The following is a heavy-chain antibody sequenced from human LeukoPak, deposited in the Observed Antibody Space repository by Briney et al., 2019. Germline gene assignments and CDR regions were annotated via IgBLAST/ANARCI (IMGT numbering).Heavy chain of an antibody. Sequence: SVKVSCKASGGTFSSYAISWVRQAPGQGLEWMGRIIPILGIANYAQKFQGRVTMTEDTSTDTAYMELSSLRSEDTAVYYCATRHFYHWGIVVVPAQNAFDIWGQGTMVTVSS. V-gene: IGHV1-69*04. CDR3: ATRHFYHWGIVVVPAQNAFDI. CDR2: IIPILGIA. J-gene: IGHJ3*02. D-gene: IGHD2-2*01. CDR1: GGTFSSYA.